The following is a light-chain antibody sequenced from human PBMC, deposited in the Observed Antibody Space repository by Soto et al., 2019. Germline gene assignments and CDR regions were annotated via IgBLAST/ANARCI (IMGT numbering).Light chain of an antibody. V-gene: IGKV1-39*01. CDR1: QSISNY. CDR3: QQSYKKRT. Sequence: DIQMTQSPSSLNASVGDRVIITCRASQSISNYLNWYQQEPGKAPKLLIYSASTLQGGVPSRFSGGGSGTHFTLTISSLQPEDFATYFCQQSYKKRTFGQGTKVEIK. J-gene: IGKJ1*01. CDR2: SAS.